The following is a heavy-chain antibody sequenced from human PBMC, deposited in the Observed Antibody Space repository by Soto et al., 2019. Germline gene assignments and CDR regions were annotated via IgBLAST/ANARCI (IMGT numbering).Heavy chain of an antibody. Sequence: SETLSLTGTVSGDSIISGDYHFMCILQPPWKGRELIGAVYYSGSTYYNPSLRSRSTISVDTSKNQFSLKLTSVPAADRAEYYCARDYRAPSAGALDVWGQGTTVTF. J-gene: IGHJ6*02. CDR1: GDSIISGDYH. CDR2: VYYSGST. D-gene: IGHD2-15*01. V-gene: IGHV4-30-4*01. CDR3: ARDYRAPSAGALDV.